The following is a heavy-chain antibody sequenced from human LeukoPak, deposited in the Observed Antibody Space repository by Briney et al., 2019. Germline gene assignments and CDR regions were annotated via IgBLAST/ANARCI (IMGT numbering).Heavy chain of an antibody. J-gene: IGHJ4*02. Sequence: PGGSLRLSCAASGFTFSSHGMHWVRQAPGKGLEWVAVISYDGSNKYYADSVKGRFTISRDNSKNTLYLQMNSLRAEDTAVYYCAKDSYSSGWYGPFGYWGQGTLVTVSS. CDR3: AKDSYSSGWYGPFGY. CDR1: GFTFSSHG. CDR2: ISYDGSNK. D-gene: IGHD6-19*01. V-gene: IGHV3-30*18.